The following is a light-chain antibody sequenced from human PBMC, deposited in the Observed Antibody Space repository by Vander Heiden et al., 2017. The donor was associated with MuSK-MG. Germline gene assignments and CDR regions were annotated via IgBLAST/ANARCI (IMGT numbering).Light chain of an antibody. CDR3: AAWDDSLKGRV. Sequence: QSVLTQPPSASGTPGQRVNISCSGTNSNIGSYPVNWYRQLPGTAPKILIYSNNQRPSGVPDRVSGSKSGTSGSLAISGLQSEEEADYYCAAWDDSLKGRVFGGGTKLTVL. CDR2: SNN. V-gene: IGLV1-44*01. J-gene: IGLJ2*01. CDR1: NSNIGSYP.